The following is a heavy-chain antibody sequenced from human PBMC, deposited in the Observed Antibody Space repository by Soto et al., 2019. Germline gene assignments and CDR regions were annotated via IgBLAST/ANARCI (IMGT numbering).Heavy chain of an antibody. Sequence: PSETLSLTCAVYGGSFSGYYWSWIRHPPGKGLEWIGEINYSGSTNYNPSLKSRVTISIDTSKNQFSLKLSSVTAADTAVFYCARGGGDSYYMDVWDKGTTVTVSS. D-gene: IGHD2-15*01. CDR3: ARGGGDSYYMDV. V-gene: IGHV4-34*01. CDR2: INYSGST. CDR1: GGSFSGYY. J-gene: IGHJ6*03.